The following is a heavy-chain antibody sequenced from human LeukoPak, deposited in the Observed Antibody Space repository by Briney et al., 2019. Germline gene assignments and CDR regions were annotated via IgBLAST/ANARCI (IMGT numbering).Heavy chain of an antibody. CDR2: ISSSSGYI. CDR3: ARDPYYYDSSGYYGEGFDY. Sequence: GGSLRLSCAASGFTFSSYIMNWVRQAPGKGLEWVSSISSSSGYIYYADSVKGRFTISRDNAKNSLYLQMNSLRAEDTAVYYCARDPYYYDSSGYYGEGFDYWGQGTLVTVSS. D-gene: IGHD3-22*01. J-gene: IGHJ4*02. CDR1: GFTFSSYI. V-gene: IGHV3-21*01.